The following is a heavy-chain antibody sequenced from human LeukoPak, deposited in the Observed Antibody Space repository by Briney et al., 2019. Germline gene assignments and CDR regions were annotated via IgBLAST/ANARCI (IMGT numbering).Heavy chain of an antibody. CDR2: INSSGGST. D-gene: IGHD6-6*01. CDR1: GFTFDDYG. J-gene: IGHJ5*02. CDR3: AREVSARFDP. V-gene: IGHV3-20*01. Sequence: GGSLRLSCAAPGFTFDDYGMSWGRQAPGKGLEWVSGINSSGGSTGYADSVKGRFTVSRDNAKNSLYLQMNSLRAEDTALYHCAREVSARFDPWGQGTLVTVSS.